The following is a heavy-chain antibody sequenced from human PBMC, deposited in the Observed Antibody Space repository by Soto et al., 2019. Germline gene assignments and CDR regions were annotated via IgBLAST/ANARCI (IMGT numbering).Heavy chain of an antibody. CDR1: GFTCSNYW. V-gene: IGHV3-74*01. J-gene: IGHJ4*02. Sequence: EVQLVESGGGLVQPGGSLRLSCATSGFTCSNYWMHWVRQAPGKGPVWVSRINEDESNTNYADSVKGRFTISRDNAKNTLYLQMNSLIAEATAVYYCARGLFLDYWGPGTRVTVSS. CDR2: INEDESNT. D-gene: IGHD3-3*01. CDR3: ARGLFLDY.